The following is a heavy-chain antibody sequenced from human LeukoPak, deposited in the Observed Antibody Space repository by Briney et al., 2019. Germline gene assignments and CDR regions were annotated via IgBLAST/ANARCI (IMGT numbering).Heavy chain of an antibody. CDR2: ISSSSSYI. J-gene: IGHJ4*02. CDR3: AKEPPRVGSSAYFYYFDY. V-gene: IGHV3-21*04. Sequence: GGSLRLSCAASGFTFSSYSMNWVRQAPGKGLEWVSSISSSSSYIYYADSVKGRFTISRDNAKNSLYLQMNSLRAEDTAVYYCAKEPPRVGSSAYFYYFDYWGQGTLVTVSS. CDR1: GFTFSSYS. D-gene: IGHD3-22*01.